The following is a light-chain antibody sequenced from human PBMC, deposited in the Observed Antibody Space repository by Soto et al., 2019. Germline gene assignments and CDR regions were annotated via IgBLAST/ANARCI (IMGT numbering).Light chain of an antibody. Sequence: QSALTQPPSASGSPGQSVTISCTGTSSDVGGYNYVSWYQQHPGKAPKLMIYEVSERPSGVPDRFSGSKSGNTASLTVSGLQAEDEAEYYCSSDAGSNGVCGGGTKVTVL. V-gene: IGLV2-8*01. CDR3: SSDAGSNGV. CDR1: SSDVGGYNY. CDR2: EVS. J-gene: IGLJ3*02.